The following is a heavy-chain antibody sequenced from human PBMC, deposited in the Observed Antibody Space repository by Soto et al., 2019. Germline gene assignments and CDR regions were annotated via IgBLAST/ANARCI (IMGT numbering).Heavy chain of an antibody. Sequence: QVQLVQSGAEVKKPGASVKVACKASEYTFTSYYMHWVRQAPGQGLEWMGIINPSGGSTSYAQKFQGRVTMTRDTSTSTVYMELSSLRSEDTAVYYCARDGSTVVSGWAFDIWGQGTMVTVSS. CDR1: EYTFTSYY. D-gene: IGHD4-17*01. J-gene: IGHJ3*02. CDR3: ARDGSTVVSGWAFDI. V-gene: IGHV1-46*03. CDR2: INPSGGST.